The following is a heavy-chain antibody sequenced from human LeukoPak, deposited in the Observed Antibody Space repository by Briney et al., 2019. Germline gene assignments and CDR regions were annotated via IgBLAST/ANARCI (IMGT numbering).Heavy chain of an antibody. J-gene: IGHJ4*02. CDR2: INPSGGTT. Sequence: ASVKVPCKASGYTFTNYYMHWVRQAPGQGLEWMGIINPSGGTTSYAQRFQGRITMTRDMSTSTVYMELSSLRSEDTAVYYCATYYDDSTPIGYWGQGALVTVSS. CDR3: ATYYDDSTPIGY. CDR1: GYTFTNYY. D-gene: IGHD3-22*01. V-gene: IGHV1-46*01.